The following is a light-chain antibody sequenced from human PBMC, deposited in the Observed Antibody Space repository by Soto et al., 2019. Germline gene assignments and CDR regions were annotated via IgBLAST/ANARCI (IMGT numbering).Light chain of an antibody. V-gene: IGKV1-27*01. Sequence: DIQMTQSPSSLSASVGDRVTITCRASQGISNYLAWYQQKPGKVPKLLIYAASTLQSGVPPRFSGSGSGTDFTLTISSLQPEDVATYYCQKYNSAPPFGQGTRLEIK. CDR2: AAS. J-gene: IGKJ5*01. CDR1: QGISNY. CDR3: QKYNSAPP.